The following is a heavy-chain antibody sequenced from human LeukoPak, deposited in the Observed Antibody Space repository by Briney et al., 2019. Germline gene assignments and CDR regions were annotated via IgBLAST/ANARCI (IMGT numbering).Heavy chain of an antibody. CDR3: AKDDGYNFFVY. Sequence: PGGSLRLSCAASGFTFSSYAMSWVRQVPGKGLEWVSSITGSGGSTYHADSVKGRFTISRDNSKNTLYLQMNSLRAEDTAVYYCAKDDGYNFFVYWGQGTLVTVSS. V-gene: IGHV3-23*01. CDR1: GFTFSSYA. CDR2: ITGSGGST. D-gene: IGHD5-24*01. J-gene: IGHJ4*02.